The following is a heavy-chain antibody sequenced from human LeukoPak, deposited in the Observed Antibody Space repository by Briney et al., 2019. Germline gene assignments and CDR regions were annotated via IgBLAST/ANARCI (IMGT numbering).Heavy chain of an antibody. J-gene: IGHJ3*02. V-gene: IGHV4-39*01. CDR1: GGSISSSSNY. CDR2: IYYSGST. Sequence: SETLSLTCTVSGGSISSSSNYWGWIRQPPGKGLEWIENIYYSGSTYYNPSLKSRATISVDTPKNQFSLNLISVTAADTAVYYCARRHCSSTNCYGDAFDIWGQGTMVTVSS. CDR3: ARRHCSSTNCYGDAFDI. D-gene: IGHD2-2*01.